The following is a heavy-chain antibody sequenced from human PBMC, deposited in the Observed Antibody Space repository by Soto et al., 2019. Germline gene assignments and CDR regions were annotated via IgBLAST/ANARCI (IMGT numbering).Heavy chain of an antibody. CDR2: IYYSGST. CDR1: GRSISSYY. CDR3: ARSEYSSGRRKNHWFDP. V-gene: IGHV4-59*08. Sequence: SETLSLTCTVSGRSISSYYWSWIRQPPGKGLEWIGYIYYSGSTNYNPSLKSRVTISVDTSKNQFSLKLSSVTAADTAVYYCARSEYSSGRRKNHWFDPWGQETLVTFCS. J-gene: IGHJ5*02. D-gene: IGHD6-19*01.